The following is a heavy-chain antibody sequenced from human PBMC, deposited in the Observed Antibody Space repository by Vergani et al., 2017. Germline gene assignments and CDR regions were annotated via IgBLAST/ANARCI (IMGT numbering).Heavy chain of an antibody. V-gene: IGHV3-74*03. CDR1: GFSFNCYW. J-gene: IGHJ6*03. D-gene: IGHD2-2*01. Sequence: DVHLAESGGGFFQPGGSPRLSCSASGFSFNCYWMHWVRQVPGKGLLWVSRIKSDGSITAYAASVKGRFTISRDNAQNTLYLQMNSLRVEDTGVYYCARGGRVSVVVPAATRGNHLYYYYYYMDVWSKGTTVTVS. CDR3: ARGGRVSVVVPAATRGNHLYYYYYYMDV. CDR2: IKSDGSIT.